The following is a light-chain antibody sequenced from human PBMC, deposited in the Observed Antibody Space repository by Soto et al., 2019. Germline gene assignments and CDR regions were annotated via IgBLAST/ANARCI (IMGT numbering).Light chain of an antibody. CDR3: QQSYSIPVT. CDR2: AAS. Sequence: DIPMTQSPSSLSASVGDRVTITCRASQSISNYLNWYQQKPGKAPKLLIYAASSLQSGVPSRFSGSGSGTDFTRTISSLQPEDFATYYCQQSYSIPVTFGGGTKVEIK. CDR1: QSISNY. J-gene: IGKJ4*01. V-gene: IGKV1-39*01.